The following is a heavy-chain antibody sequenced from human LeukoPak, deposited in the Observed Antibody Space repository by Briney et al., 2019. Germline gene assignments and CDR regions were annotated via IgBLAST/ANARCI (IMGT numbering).Heavy chain of an antibody. CDR1: GGSISSSSYY. J-gene: IGHJ5*02. Sequence: SETLSLTCTVSGGSISSSSYYWGWIRQHPEKGLEWIGYIYYSGSTYYNPSLKSRLSISIDTSKNQFSLKLSSVTAADTAVYYCARENPNWFDPWGQGTLVTVSS. D-gene: IGHD1-14*01. V-gene: IGHV4-31*03. CDR2: IYYSGST. CDR3: ARENPNWFDP.